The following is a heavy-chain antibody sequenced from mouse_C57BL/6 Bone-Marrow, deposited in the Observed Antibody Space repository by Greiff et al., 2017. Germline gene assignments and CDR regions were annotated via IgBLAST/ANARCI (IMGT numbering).Heavy chain of an antibody. CDR3: ARAQGLLIFDY. Sequence: EVKLVESGGGLVKPGGSLKLSCAASGFTFSSYAMSWVRQTPEQRLEWVATISDGGSYTYYPDNVKGRLTISRDNAKNNLYLQMSHLKSEDTAMYYCARAQGLLIFDYWGQGTTLTVSS. V-gene: IGHV5-4*03. CDR2: ISDGGSYT. J-gene: IGHJ2*01. CDR1: GFTFSSYA. D-gene: IGHD2-3*01.